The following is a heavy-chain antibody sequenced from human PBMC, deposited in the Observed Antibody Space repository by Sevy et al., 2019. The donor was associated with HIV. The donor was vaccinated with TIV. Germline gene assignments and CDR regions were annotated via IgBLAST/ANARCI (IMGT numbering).Heavy chain of an antibody. Sequence: GGSLRLSCAASGFTFTNYWMTWVRQAPGKGLEWVANIKEDGSENNYLESVKGRFTISRDNAKNSVYLQMNSLRAEDTAVYCSAREVWGPEYWGQGNLVTVS. J-gene: IGHJ4*02. V-gene: IGHV3-7*01. CDR2: IKEDGSEN. CDR3: AREVWGPEY. D-gene: IGHD7-27*01. CDR1: GFTFTNYW.